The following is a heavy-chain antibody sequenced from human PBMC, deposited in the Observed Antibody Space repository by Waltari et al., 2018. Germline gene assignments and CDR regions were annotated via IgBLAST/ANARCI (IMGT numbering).Heavy chain of an antibody. CDR3: TRGGNYDFWSHRPFVDP. Sequence: QVQLQPWCAGLLKPSETLSLTCSVSGASFSAYSWGWVGHVPGKGLEWIGQIRHPGNTNYNPSLQSRVAISIDTSRNQFSLRVFSVTAADTGLYFCTRGGNYDFWSHRPFVDPWGQGTQVTVSS. V-gene: IGHV4-34*01. D-gene: IGHD3-3*01. CDR1: GASFSAYS. J-gene: IGHJ5*02. CDR2: IRHPGNT.